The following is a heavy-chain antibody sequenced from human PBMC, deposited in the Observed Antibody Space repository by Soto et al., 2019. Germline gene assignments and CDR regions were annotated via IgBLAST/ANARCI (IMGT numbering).Heavy chain of an antibody. D-gene: IGHD3-10*01. CDR2: IYYSGST. CDR1: GGSISSGGYY. CDR3: ARGRMTDPGAWFDP. Sequence: QVQLQESGPGLVKPSQTLSLTCTVSGGSISSGGYYWSWIRQHPGKGLEWIGYIYYSGSTYYNPSLKSRVTISVDTSKNQCSLKLSSVTAADTAVYYCARGRMTDPGAWFDPWGQGTLVTVSS. V-gene: IGHV4-31*03. J-gene: IGHJ5*02.